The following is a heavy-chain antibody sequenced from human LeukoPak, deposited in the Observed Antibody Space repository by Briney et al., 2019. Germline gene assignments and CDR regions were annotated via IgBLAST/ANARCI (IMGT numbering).Heavy chain of an antibody. V-gene: IGHV3-23*01. J-gene: IGHJ4*02. CDR1: GFTFSSYA. D-gene: IGHD5-18*01. CDR3: AKARGYSYGYLVDY. Sequence: GGSLRLSCAASGFTFSSYAMSWVRQAPGKGLEWVSAISGSGGSTYYVDSVKGRFTISRDNSKNTLYLQMNSLRAEDTAVYYCAKARGYSYGYLVDYWGQGTLVTVSS. CDR2: ISGSGGST.